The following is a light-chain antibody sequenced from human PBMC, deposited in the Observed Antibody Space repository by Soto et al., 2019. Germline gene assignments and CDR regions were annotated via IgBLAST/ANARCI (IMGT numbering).Light chain of an antibody. V-gene: IGKV1-6*01. CDR1: QGIRND. CDR3: LEDYNYPRT. CDR2: AAS. J-gene: IGKJ2*02. Sequence: AIQMTQSPSSLSASVGDRVTITCRASQGIRNDLGWYQQKPGKAPKLLIYAASSLQSGVPSRFSGSGSGTDFTLSISSLQPEDFATYYCLEDYNYPRTFGQGTKLEIK.